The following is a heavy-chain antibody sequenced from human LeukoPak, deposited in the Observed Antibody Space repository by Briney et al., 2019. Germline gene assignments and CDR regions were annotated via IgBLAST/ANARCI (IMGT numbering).Heavy chain of an antibody. V-gene: IGHV1-2*02. CDR1: GYSFTGYY. D-gene: IGHD3-10*01. Sequence: ASVKVSCKXSGYSFTGYYVHWVRQAPGQGLEWMGWINPDSGGTNFSQKFQGRVTMTRDTSITTAYMELSRLTSDDTAVYYCARDAISRGIIDYWGQGTLVTVSS. J-gene: IGHJ4*02. CDR3: ARDAISRGIIDY. CDR2: INPDSGGT.